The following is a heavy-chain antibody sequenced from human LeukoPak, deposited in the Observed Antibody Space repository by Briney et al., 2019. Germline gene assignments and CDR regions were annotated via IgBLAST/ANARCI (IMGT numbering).Heavy chain of an antibody. CDR3: AGGGDNWFDP. CDR1: GFTVSNNY. CDR2: IYSGGRT. Sequence: PGGSLRLSCAASGFTVSNNYMSWVRRAPGKGLEWVSIIYSGGRTFYADSVKGRFTISRDNSSNTLYLQMNSLRAEDTAVYYCAGGGDNWFDPWGQGTLVAVSS. J-gene: IGHJ5*02. V-gene: IGHV3-66*01. D-gene: IGHD3-16*01.